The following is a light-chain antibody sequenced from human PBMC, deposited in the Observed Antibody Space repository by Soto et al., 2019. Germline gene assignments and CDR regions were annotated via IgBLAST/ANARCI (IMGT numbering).Light chain of an antibody. V-gene: IGKV1-5*01. Sequence: DIQMTQSPSTLSASVGDRVTISCRASETISSWLAWSQQQEGKAPKLLMYDASTLASGVPPRFSGSRAGTAFPLTIRSLQPDDFGTYDCQQYKSFFSVTFGQGTRVEIK. J-gene: IGKJ1*01. CDR3: QQYKSFFSVT. CDR2: DAS. CDR1: ETISSW.